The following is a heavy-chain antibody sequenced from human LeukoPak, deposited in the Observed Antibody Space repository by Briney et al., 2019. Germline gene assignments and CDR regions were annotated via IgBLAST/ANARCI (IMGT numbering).Heavy chain of an antibody. CDR2: INPSGGST. V-gene: IGHV1-46*01. CDR1: GYTFTSYY. J-gene: IGHJ4*02. Sequence: ASVKVSCKASGYTFTSYYMHWVRQAPGQGLEWMGIINPSGGSTSYAQKFQGRVAMTRDTSTSTVYMELSSLRSEDTAVYYCTAAAGTWDFDYWGQGTLVTVSS. CDR3: TAAAGTWDFDY. D-gene: IGHD6-13*01.